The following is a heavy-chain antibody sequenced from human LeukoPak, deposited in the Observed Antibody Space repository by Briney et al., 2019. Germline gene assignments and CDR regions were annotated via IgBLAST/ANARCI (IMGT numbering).Heavy chain of an antibody. Sequence: GASVKVSCKASGYTFTSYGISWVRQAPGQGLEWMGRISAHNGNTNYVQKLQGRVTMTTDTSTSTAYMELRSLRSDDTAVYYCARDPDPWYCSSTSCPKDSWFDPWGQGTLVTVSS. CDR2: ISAHNGNT. D-gene: IGHD2-2*01. J-gene: IGHJ5*02. V-gene: IGHV1-18*01. CDR1: GYTFTSYG. CDR3: ARDPDPWYCSSTSCPKDSWFDP.